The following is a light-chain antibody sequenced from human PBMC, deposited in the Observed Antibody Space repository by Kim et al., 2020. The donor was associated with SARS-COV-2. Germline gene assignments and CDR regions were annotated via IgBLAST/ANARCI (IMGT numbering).Light chain of an antibody. CDR2: GKN. Sequence: VALGQTVSITCQGDSLRSYYATWYQQKPGQAPILVIYGKNNRPSGIPDRFSGSSSGNIASLTITGTQAGDEADYYCNSRDSNDNVVFGGGTKLTVL. J-gene: IGLJ2*01. V-gene: IGLV3-19*01. CDR1: SLRSYY. CDR3: NSRDSNDNVV.